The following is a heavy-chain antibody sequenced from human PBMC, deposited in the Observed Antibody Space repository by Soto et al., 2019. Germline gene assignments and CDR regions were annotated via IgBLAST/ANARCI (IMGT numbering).Heavy chain of an antibody. CDR3: VSQRTTVPTQAYFDY. Sequence: SETLSLTCTVSGGAVSSGTYYWSWIRQSPGKGLEWIGSVYYRGRSYSKSSVKSRVTISVDTSKNRFSLSLNSVTASDTAVYFCVSQRTTVPTQAYFDYWGPGALVTVS. V-gene: IGHV4-39*01. CDR2: VYYRGRS. D-gene: IGHD4-17*01. CDR1: GGAVSSGTYY. J-gene: IGHJ4*02.